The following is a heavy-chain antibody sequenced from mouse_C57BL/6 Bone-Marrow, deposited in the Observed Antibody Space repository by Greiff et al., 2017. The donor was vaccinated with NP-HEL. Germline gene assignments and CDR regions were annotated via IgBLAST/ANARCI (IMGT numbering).Heavy chain of an antibody. V-gene: IGHV1-15*01. Sequence: QVQLKQSGAELVRPGASVTLSCKASGYTFTDYEMHWVKQTPVHGLEWIGAIDPETGGTAYNQKFKGKAILTADKSSSTAYMELRSLTSEDSAVYYCTPCQFDYWGQGTTLTVSS. J-gene: IGHJ2*01. D-gene: IGHD6-1*01. CDR2: IDPETGGT. CDR3: TPCQFDY. CDR1: GYTFTDYE.